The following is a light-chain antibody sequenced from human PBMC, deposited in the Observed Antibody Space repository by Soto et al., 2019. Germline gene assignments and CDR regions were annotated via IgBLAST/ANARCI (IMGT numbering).Light chain of an antibody. CDR1: QSISSY. CDR3: QQSYSTLSIT. Sequence: DIQMTESASSLSASVGARATITGRASQSISSYLNWYQQKPGKAPKLLXYAASSLQSGVPSRFSGSGSGTDLTLTISSLQTEDFANYYCQQSYSTLSITFGQGTRLEIK. V-gene: IGKV1-39*01. J-gene: IGKJ5*01. CDR2: AAS.